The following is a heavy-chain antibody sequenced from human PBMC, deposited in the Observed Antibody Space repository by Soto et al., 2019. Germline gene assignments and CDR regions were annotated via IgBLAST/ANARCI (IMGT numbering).Heavy chain of an antibody. CDR2: INAGNGHT. CDR3: ARSRGISSSWPLGY. CDR1: GYTFTSYA. V-gene: IGHV1-3*01. D-gene: IGHD6-13*01. Sequence: QVQLVQSGAEVKKPGASVKVSCKSSGYTFTSYAMHWVRQAPGQRLEWMGWINAGNGHTKYSQKFQGRVTITRDTSASTAYMELSSLRSEDTAVYYCARSRGISSSWPLGYWGQGTLVTVSS. J-gene: IGHJ4*02.